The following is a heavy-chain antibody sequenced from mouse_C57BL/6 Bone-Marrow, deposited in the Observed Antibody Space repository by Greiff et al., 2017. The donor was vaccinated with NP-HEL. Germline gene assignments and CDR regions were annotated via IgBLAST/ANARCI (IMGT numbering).Heavy chain of an antibody. D-gene: IGHD3-3*01. CDR2: ISSGSSTI. CDR3: ARGGTSRYFDV. J-gene: IGHJ1*03. Sequence: EVQLVESGGGLVKPGGSLKLSCAASGFTFSDYGMHWVRQAPEKGLEWVAYISSGSSTIYYADTGKGRFTISRDNAKNTLFLQMTSLRSEDTAMYYCARGGTSRYFDVWGTGTTVTVSS. CDR1: GFTFSDYG. V-gene: IGHV5-17*01.